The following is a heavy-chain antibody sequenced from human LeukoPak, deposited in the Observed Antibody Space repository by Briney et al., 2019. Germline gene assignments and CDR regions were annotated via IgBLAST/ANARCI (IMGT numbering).Heavy chain of an antibody. CDR2: ISSSSSYI. J-gene: IGHJ4*02. Sequence: PGGSLRLSCAASGFTFSSYSMSWVRQAPGKGLEWVSSISSSSSYIYYADSVKGRFTISRDNAKNSLYLQMNSLRAEDTAVYYCARDAAYYDFWSGYYQVKRAFDYWGQGTLVTVSS. CDR3: ARDAAYYDFWSGYYQVKRAFDY. V-gene: IGHV3-21*01. CDR1: GFTFSSYS. D-gene: IGHD3-3*01.